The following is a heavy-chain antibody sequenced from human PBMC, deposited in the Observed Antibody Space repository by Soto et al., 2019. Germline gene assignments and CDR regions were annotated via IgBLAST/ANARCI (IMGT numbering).Heavy chain of an antibody. CDR2: LYNTGST. CDR1: GGSISRYY. CDR3: ARDLWGYCGTDCYTRDV. J-gene: IGHJ6*02. D-gene: IGHD2-21*02. Sequence: SETLSLTCTVSGGSISRYYWSWIRQPPGKGLEWIGYLYNTGSTIYNPSLKSRVTISVDTSKNQFSLKLNSVTAADTAVYYCARDLWGYCGTDCYTRDVWGQGTTVTVS. V-gene: IGHV4-59*01.